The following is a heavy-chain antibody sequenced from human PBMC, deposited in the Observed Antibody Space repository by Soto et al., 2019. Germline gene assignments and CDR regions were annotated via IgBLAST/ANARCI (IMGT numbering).Heavy chain of an antibody. J-gene: IGHJ5*01. CDR2: IHNSGTS. CDR1: GDTSTSYY. D-gene: IGHD3-22*01. CDR3: ARDFYDSVGYTLFDS. V-gene: IGHV4-59*01. Sequence: PSETLSLTCTVSGDTSTSYYWGWIRQAPGKGLEWIGHIHNSGTSTHNPSLNGRVTISIDMSKKQFSLKLTSLTSADTAVYHCARDFYDSVGYTLFDSWSHGSLVTVSS.